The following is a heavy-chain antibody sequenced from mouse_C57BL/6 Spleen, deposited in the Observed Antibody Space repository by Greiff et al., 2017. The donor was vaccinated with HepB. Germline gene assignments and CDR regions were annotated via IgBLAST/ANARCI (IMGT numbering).Heavy chain of an antibody. D-gene: IGHD2-2*01. CDR3: ARRGWLRHYAMDY. J-gene: IGHJ4*01. CDR1: GYTFTSYW. V-gene: IGHV1-69*01. CDR2: IDPSDSYT. Sequence: QVQLQQPGAELVMPGASVKLSCKASGYTFTSYWMHWVKQRPGQGLEWIGEIDPSDSYTNYNQKFKGKSTLTVDKSSSTAYMQLSSLSSVDSAVYYCARRGWLRHYAMDYWGQGTSVTVSS.